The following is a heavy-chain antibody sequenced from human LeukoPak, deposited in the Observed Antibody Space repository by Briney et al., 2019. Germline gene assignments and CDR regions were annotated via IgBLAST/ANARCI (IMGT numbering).Heavy chain of an antibody. J-gene: IGHJ6*03. CDR3: ASTPPPDIVVVPAATYYMDV. Sequence: SSVKVSCKASGGTFSSYAISWVRQAPGQGLEWMGGIIPIFGTANYAQKFQGRFTITADESTSTAYMELSSLRSEDTAVYYCASTPPPDIVVVPAATYYMDVWGKGTTVTVSS. CDR1: GGTFSSYA. CDR2: IIPIFGTA. D-gene: IGHD2-2*01. V-gene: IGHV1-69*01.